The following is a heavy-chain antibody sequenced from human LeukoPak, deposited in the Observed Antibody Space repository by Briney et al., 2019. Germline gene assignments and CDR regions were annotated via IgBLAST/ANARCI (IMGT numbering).Heavy chain of an antibody. J-gene: IGHJ4*02. D-gene: IGHD6-6*01. CDR1: GGSISSYY. CDR2: IYYSGST. V-gene: IGHV4-59*01. CDR3: ARGGSSSGRIDY. Sequence: SETLSLTCTISGGSISSYYWSWIRQPPGKGLEWIGYIYYSGSTNYNPSLKSRVTISVDTSKNQFSLKLSSVTAADTAVYYCARGGSSSGRIDYWGQGTLVTVSS.